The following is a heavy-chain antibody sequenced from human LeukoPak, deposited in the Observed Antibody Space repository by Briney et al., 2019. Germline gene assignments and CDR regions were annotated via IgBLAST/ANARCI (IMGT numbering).Heavy chain of an antibody. CDR3: ARPAIAAAGGEGSAFDI. V-gene: IGHV5-51*01. CDR1: VSSFTSSR. J-gene: IGHJ3*02. CDR2: IYPCNSDS. D-gene: IGHD6-13*01. Sequence: GESRQISSKGSVSSFTSSRGGGLRQMPGKGLGGMGIIYPCNSDSRYSTSSHARVSLSADKSISSDYLQWRSLKASDTALYYCARPAIAAAGGEGSAFDIWGQGTMVTVSS.